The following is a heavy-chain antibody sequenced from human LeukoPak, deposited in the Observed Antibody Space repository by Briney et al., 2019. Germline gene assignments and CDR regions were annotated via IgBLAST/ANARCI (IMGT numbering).Heavy chain of an antibody. V-gene: IGHV3-23*01. CDR1: GFTFTSYS. CDR3: TRKRERYYDSLVDY. J-gene: IGHJ4*02. D-gene: IGHD3-22*01. CDR2: ISDSGGST. Sequence: GGSLRLSCAASGFTFTSYSMNWVRQAPGKGLEWVSAISDSGGSTYYADSVKGRFTISRDNSKNTLYLQMSSLRAEDTAIYYCTRKRERYYDSLVDYWGQGTLVTVSS.